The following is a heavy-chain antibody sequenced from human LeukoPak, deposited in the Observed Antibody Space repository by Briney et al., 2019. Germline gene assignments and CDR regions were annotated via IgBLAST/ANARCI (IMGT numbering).Heavy chain of an antibody. CDR1: GFPFSSYA. CDR2: ISGSGDST. J-gene: IGHJ4*02. D-gene: IGHD3-10*01. Sequence: PGGSLRLSCAASGFPFSSYAMSWVRQAPGKGLEWVSAISGSGDSTYYADSVKGRFTISRDNSKNTLYLQMNSLRAEDTAVYYCVKLVGVGELFWVHFLEDFWGQGTLVTVSS. CDR3: VKLVGVGELFWVHFLEDF. V-gene: IGHV3-23*01.